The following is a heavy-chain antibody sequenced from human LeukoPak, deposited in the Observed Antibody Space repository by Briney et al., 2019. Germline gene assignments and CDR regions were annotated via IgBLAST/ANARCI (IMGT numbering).Heavy chain of an antibody. CDR3: ARGTYYYDSSGYLVDY. Sequence: GGSLRLSCAASGFTFSSYAMSWIRQAPGKGLEWVSYISSSSSYTNYADSVKGRFTISRDNAKNSLYLQMNSLRAEDTAVYYCARGTYYYDSSGYLVDYWGQGTLVTVSS. CDR1: GFTFSSYA. D-gene: IGHD3-22*01. V-gene: IGHV3-11*06. J-gene: IGHJ4*02. CDR2: ISSSSSYT.